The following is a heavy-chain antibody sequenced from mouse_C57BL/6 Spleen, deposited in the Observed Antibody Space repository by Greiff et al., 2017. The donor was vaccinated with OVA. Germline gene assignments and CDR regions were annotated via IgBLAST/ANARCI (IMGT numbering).Heavy chain of an antibody. J-gene: IGHJ2*01. V-gene: IGHV1-53*01. D-gene: IGHD1-1*01. CDR2: INPGNGGT. CDR3: ARVGDWYYYGSTDD. Sequence: VQLQQPGTELVKPGASVKLSCKASGYTFTSYCMHWVKQRPGQGLEWIGNINPGNGGTNYNEKFKGKATLTVDKSSSTAYMQLSSLTSEDAAVYYCARVGDWYYYGSTDDWGQGTTLTVSS. CDR1: GYTFTSYC.